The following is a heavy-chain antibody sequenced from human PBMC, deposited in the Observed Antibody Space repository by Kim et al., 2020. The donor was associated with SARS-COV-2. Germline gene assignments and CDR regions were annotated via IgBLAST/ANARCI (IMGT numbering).Heavy chain of an antibody. CDR3: ARGKRLTEGDY. V-gene: IGHV4-34*01. CDR2: INHSGST. Sequence: SETLSLTCAVYGGSFSGYYWSWICQPPGKGLEWIGEINHSGSTNYNPSLKSRVTISVDTSKNQFSLKLSSVTAADTAVYYCARGKRLTEGDYWGQGTLVTVSS. CDR1: GGSFSGYY. J-gene: IGHJ4*02.